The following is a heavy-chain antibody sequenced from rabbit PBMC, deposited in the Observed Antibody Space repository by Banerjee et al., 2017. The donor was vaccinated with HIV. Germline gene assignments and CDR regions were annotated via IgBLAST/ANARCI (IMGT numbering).Heavy chain of an antibody. CDR3: ARWNYPDNL. CDR1: GFSFSSSYY. J-gene: IGHJ4*01. Sequence: QSLEESGGDLVKPGASLTLTCTASGFSFSSSYYMCWVRQAPGKGLEWIGCIYTGSSGSTYYASWAKGRFTISKTSSTTVTLQMTSLTAADTATYFCARWNYPDNLWGQGTLVTDS. CDR2: IYTGSSGST. D-gene: IGHD2-1*01. V-gene: IGHV1S40*01.